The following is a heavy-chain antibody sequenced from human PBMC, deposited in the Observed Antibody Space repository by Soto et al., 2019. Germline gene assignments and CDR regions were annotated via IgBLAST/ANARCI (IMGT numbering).Heavy chain of an antibody. V-gene: IGHV4-31*03. CDR1: GGSISSGGYY. Sequence: QVQLQESSPGLVKPSQTLSLTCTVSGGSISSGGYYWSWIRQHPGKGLEWIGYIYYSGSTYYNPSLKSRVTISVDTSKNQFSLKLSSVTAADTAVYYCARDRGGLASWFDPWGQGTLVTVSS. J-gene: IGHJ5*02. D-gene: IGHD3-10*01. CDR2: IYYSGST. CDR3: ARDRGGLASWFDP.